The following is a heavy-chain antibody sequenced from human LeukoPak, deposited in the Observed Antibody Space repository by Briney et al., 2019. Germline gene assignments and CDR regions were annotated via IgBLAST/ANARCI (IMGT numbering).Heavy chain of an antibody. CDR1: GFTFSTYA. V-gene: IGHV3-30-3*01. D-gene: IGHD3-22*01. CDR3: ARPYDGRASWSAFDI. Sequence: GGSLRLSCAASGFTFSTYAMHWVRQAPGKGLEWVAVMSYDGNNKFYADSVKGRFTISRDNSENTLYLQMNSLRAEDTAVYYCARPYDGRASWSAFDIWGQGTLVTVSS. J-gene: IGHJ3*02. CDR2: MSYDGNNK.